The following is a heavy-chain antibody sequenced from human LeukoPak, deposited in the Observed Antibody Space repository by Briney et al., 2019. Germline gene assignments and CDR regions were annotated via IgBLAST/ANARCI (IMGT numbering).Heavy chain of an antibody. CDR3: ATYTHWVAGDV. CDR1: GFTFSDSW. J-gene: IGHJ6*02. D-gene: IGHD3-16*01. CDR2: MNQDGSEK. V-gene: IGHV3-7*01. Sequence: GGSLRLSCGASGFTFSDSWMSWVRQAPGEGLEWVPNMNQDGSEKSYVDSVNGRFAISRDNARNSLYLQMSSRRAEDTAVYYCATYTHWVAGDVWGQGTTVTVSS.